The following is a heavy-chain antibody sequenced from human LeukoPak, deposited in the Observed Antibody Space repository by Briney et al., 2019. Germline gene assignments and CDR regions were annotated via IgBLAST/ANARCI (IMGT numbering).Heavy chain of an antibody. V-gene: IGHV4-59*01. D-gene: IGHD2-2*01. Sequence: PSETLSLTCTVPGGSISSYYWSWIRQPPGKGLEWIGYIYYSGSTNYNPSLKSRVTISVDTSKNQFSLKLSSVTAADTAVYYCARDLSIVVVPAASGGMDVWGQGTTVTVSS. CDR3: ARDLSIVVVPAASGGMDV. J-gene: IGHJ6*02. CDR2: IYYSGST. CDR1: GGSISSYY.